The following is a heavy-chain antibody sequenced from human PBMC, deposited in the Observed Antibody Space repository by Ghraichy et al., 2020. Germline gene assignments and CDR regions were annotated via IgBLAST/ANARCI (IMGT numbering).Heavy chain of an antibody. CDR1: GFTFSGSW. J-gene: IGHJ4*02. CDR3: AKNDHFDN. Sequence: LSLTCAASGFTFSGSWMHWVRQAPGKGLVWVSRIKSDGSTTVYADSVKGRFTISRDNAKNTLFLQMNSLRAEDTALYYCAKNDHFDNWGQGTLVTVSS. CDR2: IKSDGSTT. V-gene: IGHV3-74*01.